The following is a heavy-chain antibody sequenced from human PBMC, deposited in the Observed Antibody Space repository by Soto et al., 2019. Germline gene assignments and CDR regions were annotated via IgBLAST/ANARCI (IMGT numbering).Heavy chain of an antibody. D-gene: IGHD3-22*01. Sequence: SETLSLTCAVSGGSLSSSAYSWSWIRQPPGKGLEWIGFIYQSGSTYYNPSLKSRVTMSLDRPKNQFSLKLSFVTAADTAVYYCARELLFYESDGFSWDDAFDIWGQGTMVT. J-gene: IGHJ3*02. CDR1: GGSLSSSAYS. V-gene: IGHV4-30-2*01. CDR2: IYQSGST. CDR3: ARELLFYESDGFSWDDAFDI.